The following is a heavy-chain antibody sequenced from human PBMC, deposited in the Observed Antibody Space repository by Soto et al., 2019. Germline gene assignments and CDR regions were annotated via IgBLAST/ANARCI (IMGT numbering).Heavy chain of an antibody. CDR3: ARDRFLAGGRPHHYYYGTDV. V-gene: IGHV1-69*01. J-gene: IGHJ6*02. D-gene: IGHD3-16*01. Sequence: QVQLVQSGAEVKKPGSSVKVSCKASGGTFSSYAISWVRQAPGQGLEWMGGIIPIFGTANYAQKFQGRVTITADESTSTAYMQLSSLRSEDTAVYYCARDRFLAGGRPHHYYYGTDVWRQGTTLTVSS. CDR2: IIPIFGTA. CDR1: GGTFSSYA.